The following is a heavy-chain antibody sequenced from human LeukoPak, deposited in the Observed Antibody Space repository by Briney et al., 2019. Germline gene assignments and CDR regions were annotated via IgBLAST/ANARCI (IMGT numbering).Heavy chain of an antibody. CDR3: ATLPSGGRYYYYYGTDV. J-gene: IGHJ6*02. CDR2: ISSSSNTI. V-gene: IGHV3-48*01. CDR1: GFTFSSYS. Sequence: GGSLRLSCAASGFTFSSYSMNWVREAPGKGLEWVSYISSSSNTIYYADSVKGRFTISRDNAKNSLYLKMNSLRAEDTAVYYCATLPSGGRYYYYYGTDVWSQGTTVTVSS. D-gene: IGHD6-25*01.